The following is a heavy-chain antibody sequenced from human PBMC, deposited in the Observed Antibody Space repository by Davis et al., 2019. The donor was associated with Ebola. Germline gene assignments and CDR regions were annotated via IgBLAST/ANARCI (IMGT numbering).Heavy chain of an antibody. D-gene: IGHD1-7*01. V-gene: IGHV3-33*01. CDR2: IWYDGSNK. J-gene: IGHJ4*02. Sequence: GESLKISCAASGFTFSSYGMHWVRQAPGKGLEWVAVIWYDGSNKYYADSVKGRFTISRDNSKNTLYLQMNSLRAEDTAVYYCARKLHATAAFDYWGQGTLVTVSS. CDR1: GFTFSSYG. CDR3: ARKLHATAAFDY.